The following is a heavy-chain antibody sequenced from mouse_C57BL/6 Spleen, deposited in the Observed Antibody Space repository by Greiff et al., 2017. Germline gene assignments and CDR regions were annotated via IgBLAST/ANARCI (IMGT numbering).Heavy chain of an antibody. CDR2: IDPSDSET. Sequence: QVQLQQPGAELVRPGSSVKLSCKASGYTFTSYWMHWVKQRPIQGLEWIGNIDPSDSETHYNQKFKDKATLTVDTSSSTDYMQLSSLTSEDSAVYYGAREAQATPAVAYWGQGTRVTVSA. J-gene: IGHJ3*01. D-gene: IGHD3-2*02. V-gene: IGHV1-52*01. CDR1: GYTFTSYW. CDR3: AREAQATPAVAY.